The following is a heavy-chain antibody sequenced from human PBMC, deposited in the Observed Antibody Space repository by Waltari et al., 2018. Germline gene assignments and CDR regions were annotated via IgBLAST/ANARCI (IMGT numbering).Heavy chain of an antibody. CDR3: ATGRIPEDGYKTRYYGMDV. CDR2: FDPEDGET. CDR1: GYTLTELS. J-gene: IGHJ6*02. D-gene: IGHD5-12*01. V-gene: IGHV1-24*01. Sequence: QVQLVQSGAEVKKPGASVKVSCKVSGYTLTELSMHWVRQAPGKGLEWMGGFDPEDGETIDAQKFQGRVTMTEDTSTDTAYMELSSLRSEDTAVYYCATGRIPEDGYKTRYYGMDVWGQGTTVTVSS.